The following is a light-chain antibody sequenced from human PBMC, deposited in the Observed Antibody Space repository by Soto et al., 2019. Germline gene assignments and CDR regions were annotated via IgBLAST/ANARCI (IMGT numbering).Light chain of an antibody. V-gene: IGLV2-14*01. J-gene: IGLJ1*01. CDR2: DVS. CDR1: SSDVGGYNY. Sequence: QSVLTQPASVSGSPGQSITISCTGTSSDVGGYNYVSWYQQHPGKAPKLMIYDVSNRPSGVSNRFSGSKSGNTASLTISGLQAEDEADYYCSSYTSSSTGLLYVFGTGTKVTVL. CDR3: SSYTSSSTGLLYV.